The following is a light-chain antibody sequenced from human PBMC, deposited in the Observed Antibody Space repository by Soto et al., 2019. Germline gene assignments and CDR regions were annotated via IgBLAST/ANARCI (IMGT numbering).Light chain of an antibody. J-gene: IGKJ5*01. CDR1: QTISTY. Sequence: DIQMTQSPSSLSASVGDRVTITCRASQTISTYLNWYQQKPGKAPRLLIYDASSLLSGVPSRFSGSGSGTDFTLTISSLQPEDFATYYCQQSYGTPITFGQGTRLEIK. CDR2: DAS. V-gene: IGKV1-39*01. CDR3: QQSYGTPIT.